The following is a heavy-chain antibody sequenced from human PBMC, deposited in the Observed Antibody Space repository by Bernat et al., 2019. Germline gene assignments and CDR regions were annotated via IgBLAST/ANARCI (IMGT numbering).Heavy chain of an antibody. V-gene: IGHV3-30-3*01. CDR2: ISYDGSNK. CDR3: ARSGGVQLWLSIQNWFDP. Sequence: QVQLVESGGGVVQPGRSLRLSCAASGFTFSSYAMHWVRQAPGKGLEWVAVISYDGSNKYYADSVKGRFTISRDNSKNTLYLQMNSLRAEDTAVYYCARSGGVQLWLSIQNWFDPWGQGTLVTVSS. J-gene: IGHJ5*02. D-gene: IGHD5-18*01. CDR1: GFTFSSYA.